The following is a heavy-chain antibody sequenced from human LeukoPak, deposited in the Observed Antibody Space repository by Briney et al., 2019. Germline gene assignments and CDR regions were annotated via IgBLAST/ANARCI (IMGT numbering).Heavy chain of an antibody. D-gene: IGHD2-2*01. CDR1: GGTFSSYA. J-gene: IGHJ4*02. Sequence: ASVKVSCKASGGTFSSYAISWARQAPGQGLEWMGGIIPIFGTANYAQKFQGRVTITADESTSTAYMELSSLRSEDTAVYYCAREGPYCSSTSCNYYFDYWGQGTLVTVSS. CDR3: AREGPYCSSTSCNYYFDY. CDR2: IIPIFGTA. V-gene: IGHV1-69*13.